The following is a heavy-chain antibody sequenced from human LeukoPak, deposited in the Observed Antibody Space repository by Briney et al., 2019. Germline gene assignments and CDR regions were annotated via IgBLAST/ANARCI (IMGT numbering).Heavy chain of an antibody. D-gene: IGHD6-19*01. Sequence: ASVKVSCKASGYTFTGYYVHWVRQAPGQGLEWMGWINPNSGGTNYAQKCQGRVTMTRDTSISTAYMELSRLRSDDTAVYYCARVVAGNADYWGQGTLVTVSS. CDR2: INPNSGGT. CDR1: GYTFTGYY. CDR3: ARVVAGNADY. V-gene: IGHV1-2*02. J-gene: IGHJ4*02.